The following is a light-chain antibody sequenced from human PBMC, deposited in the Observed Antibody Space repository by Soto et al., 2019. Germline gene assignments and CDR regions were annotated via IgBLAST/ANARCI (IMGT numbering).Light chain of an antibody. CDR2: GAS. V-gene: IGKV3-15*01. J-gene: IGKJ1*01. CDR1: QSVSSN. Sequence: EIVMTQSPATLSVSPGERATLSCRASQSVSSNLAWYQQKPGQAPRLLIYGASTRATGIPARFSGSGSGTEFPLTSSSLHSEYFAVYYCQQYNNWLRTFGQGTKVEIK. CDR3: QQYNNWLRT.